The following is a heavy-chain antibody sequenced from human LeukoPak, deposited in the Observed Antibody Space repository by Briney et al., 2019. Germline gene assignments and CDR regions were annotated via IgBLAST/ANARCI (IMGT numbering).Heavy chain of an antibody. Sequence: ASVKVSCKASGYTFTSYGISWVRQAPGQGLEWMGWISAYNGNTNYAQKLQGRVTMTTDTSTSTAYMELRSLRSDDTAVYYCARDLRVAVAGSDMDVWGKGTTVTVSS. J-gene: IGHJ6*03. D-gene: IGHD6-19*01. CDR3: ARDLRVAVAGSDMDV. CDR1: GYTFTSYG. CDR2: ISAYNGNT. V-gene: IGHV1-18*01.